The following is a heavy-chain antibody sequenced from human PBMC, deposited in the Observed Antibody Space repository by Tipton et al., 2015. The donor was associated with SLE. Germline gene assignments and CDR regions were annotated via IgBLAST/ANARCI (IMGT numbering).Heavy chain of an antibody. J-gene: IGHJ6*02. Sequence: TLSLTCTVSGGSISSYYWSWIRQPPGKGLEWIGYIYYSGSTNYNPSLKSRVTISVDTSKNQFSLKLSSVTAADTAVYYCAREASYPFGMDVWGQGTTVTVSS. D-gene: IGHD1-26*01. CDR3: AREASYPFGMDV. CDR1: GGSISSYY. V-gene: IGHV4-59*01. CDR2: IYYSGST.